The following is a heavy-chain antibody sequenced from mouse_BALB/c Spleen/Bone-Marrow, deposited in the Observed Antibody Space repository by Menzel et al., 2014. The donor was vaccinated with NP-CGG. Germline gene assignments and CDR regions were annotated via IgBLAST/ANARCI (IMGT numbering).Heavy chain of an antibody. V-gene: IGHV5-9-4*01. Sequence: EVKLMESGGGLVKPGGSLKPSCAASGFTFSSYAMSWVRQSPEKRLEWVAEISSGGSYTYYPDTVTGRFTISRDNAKNTLYLEMSSLRSEDTAMYYCARDHYGYYTMDYWVKEPQSPSPQ. D-gene: IGHD1-2*01. CDR3: ARDHYGYYTMDY. CDR2: ISSGGSYT. CDR1: GFTFSSYA. J-gene: IGHJ4*01.